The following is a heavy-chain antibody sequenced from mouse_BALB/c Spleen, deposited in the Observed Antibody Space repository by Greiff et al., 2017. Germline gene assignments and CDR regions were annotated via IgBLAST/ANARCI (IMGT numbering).Heavy chain of an antibody. CDR3: ARGRYCDY. V-gene: IGHV7-3*02. Sequence: EVQVVESGGGLVQPGGSLRLSCATSGFTFTDYYMSWVRQPPGKALEWLGFIRNKANGYTTEYSASVKGRFTISRDNSQSILYLQMNTLRAEDSATYYCARGRYCDYWGQGTTLTVSS. CDR2: IRNKANGYTT. J-gene: IGHJ2*01. CDR1: GFTFTDYY.